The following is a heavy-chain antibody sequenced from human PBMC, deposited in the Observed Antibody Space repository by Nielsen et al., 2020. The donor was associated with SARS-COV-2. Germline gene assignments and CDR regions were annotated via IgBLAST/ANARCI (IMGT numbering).Heavy chain of an antibody. D-gene: IGHD5-12*01. Sequence: SETLSLTCTVSGASISSGGYFWSWIRQHPGKGLEWIGYIYFTGRTSYNPSLKSRVAMSVDTSKNQFSLDLKSVTAADTAVYYCAREASGYGHYKYGMDVWGLGATVTVSS. V-gene: IGHV4-31*03. J-gene: IGHJ6*02. CDR3: AREASGYGHYKYGMDV. CDR2: IYFTGRT. CDR1: GASISSGGYF.